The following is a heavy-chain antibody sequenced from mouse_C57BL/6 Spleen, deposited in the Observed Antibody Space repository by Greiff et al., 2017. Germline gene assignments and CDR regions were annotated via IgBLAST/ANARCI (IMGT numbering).Heavy chain of an antibody. D-gene: IGHD4-1*02. CDR3: ASTGTWRYWYFDV. V-gene: IGHV1-39*01. CDR1: GYSFTDYN. CDR2: INPNYGTT. Sequence: VQLQQSGPELVKPGASVKISCKASGYSFTDYNMNWVKQSNGKSLEWIGVINPNYGTTSYNQKFKGKATLTVDQSSSTAYMQLHSLTSEDSAVYYCASTGTWRYWYFDVWGTGTTVTVSS. J-gene: IGHJ1*03.